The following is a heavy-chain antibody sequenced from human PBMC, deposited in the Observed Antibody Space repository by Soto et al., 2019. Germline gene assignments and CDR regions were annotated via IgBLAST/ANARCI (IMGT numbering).Heavy chain of an antibody. D-gene: IGHD3-22*01. V-gene: IGHV3-23*01. Sequence: GGSLRLSCAASGFTFSSYAMSWVRQAPGKGLEWVSAISGSGGSTYYADSVKGRFTISRDNSKNTLYLQMNSLRAEDTAVYYCAKTYYYDSSGYYNGLYWGQGTLVTVSS. J-gene: IGHJ4*02. CDR3: AKTYYYDSSGYYNGLY. CDR1: GFTFSSYA. CDR2: ISGSGGST.